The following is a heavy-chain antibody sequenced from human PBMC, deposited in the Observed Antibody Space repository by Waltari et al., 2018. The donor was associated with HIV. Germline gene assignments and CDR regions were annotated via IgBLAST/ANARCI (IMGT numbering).Heavy chain of an antibody. CDR1: GLTFSRYS. CDR3: ARAGRWDQEFAY. D-gene: IGHD1-26*01. V-gene: IGHV3-48*04. Sequence: EVQLVESGVGLVQPGGSLRSSCAASGLTFSRYSINWVRQAPGKGLEWVSYIRSSSRTIYYADSVKGRFTISRDNAKNSLYLQMNSLRAEDTAVYYCARAGRWDQEFAYWGQGTLVTVSS. J-gene: IGHJ4*02. CDR2: IRSSSRTI.